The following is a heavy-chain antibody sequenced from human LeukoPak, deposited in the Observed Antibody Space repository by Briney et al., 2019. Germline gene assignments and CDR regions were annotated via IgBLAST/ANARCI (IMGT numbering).Heavy chain of an antibody. CDR3: ARGHHLGYCSGGSCYGSWFDP. CDR2: MNPNSGNT. J-gene: IGHJ5*02. V-gene: IGHV1-8*03. Sequence: GASVKVSCKASGYTFTSYDINWVRQATGQGLEWMGWMNPNSGNTGYAQKFQGRVTITRNTSISTAYMELSSLRSEGTAVYYCARGHHLGYCSGGSCYGSWFDPWGQGTLVTVSS. CDR1: GYTFTSYD. D-gene: IGHD2-15*01.